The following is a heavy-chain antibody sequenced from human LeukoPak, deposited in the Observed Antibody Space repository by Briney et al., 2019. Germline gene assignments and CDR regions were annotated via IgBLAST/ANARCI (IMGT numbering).Heavy chain of an antibody. CDR1: GYNFTNYW. D-gene: IGHD3-22*01. J-gene: IGHJ2*01. Sequence: GESLKISCKGSGYNFTNYWIGWVRQMPGKGLEWMGIIYPGDSETRYSPSFQGQVTISADKSISTAYLQWNSLKASDTAMYYCARPTAATYYYDSSGNPNNWYFDLWGRGTLVTVSS. CDR2: IYPGDSET. CDR3: ARPTAATYYYDSSGNPNNWYFDL. V-gene: IGHV5-51*01.